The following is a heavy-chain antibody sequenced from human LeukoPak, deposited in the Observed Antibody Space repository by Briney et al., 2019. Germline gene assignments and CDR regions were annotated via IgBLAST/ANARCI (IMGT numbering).Heavy chain of an antibody. Sequence: PGGSLRLSCAASGFTFSNYSMNWVRQAPGKGLEWVSSISSSSSYIYYADSVKGRFTISRDNAKNSLYLQMNSLRAEDTAVYYCARAVRDILTGYYLDYWGQGTLVTVSS. V-gene: IGHV3-21*01. CDR3: ARAVRDILTGYYLDY. D-gene: IGHD3-9*01. CDR1: GFTFSNYS. J-gene: IGHJ4*02. CDR2: ISSSSSYI.